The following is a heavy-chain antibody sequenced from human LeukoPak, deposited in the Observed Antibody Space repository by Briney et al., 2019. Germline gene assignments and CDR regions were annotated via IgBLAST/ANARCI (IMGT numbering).Heavy chain of an antibody. V-gene: IGHV1-69*01. CDR3: ARVEYDTVTGTDVYYYGMDV. CDR2: IIPIFGTV. J-gene: IGHJ6*02. CDR1: GGTFSSYA. D-gene: IGHD4-17*01. Sequence: GSSVKVSCKASGGTFSSYAISWVRQAPGQGLEWMGGIIPIFGTVKSAQKFQGRVTITADESTSTAYMELSSLRSEDTAVYYCARVEYDTVTGTDVYYYGMDVWGQGTTVTVSS.